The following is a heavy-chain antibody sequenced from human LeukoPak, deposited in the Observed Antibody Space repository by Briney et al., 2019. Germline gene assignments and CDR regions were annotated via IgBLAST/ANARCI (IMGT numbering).Heavy chain of an antibody. Sequence: TGGSLRLSCAASGFTFCKYWMLWVRQAPGKRLESVSRINTDGTVTTYADSVKGRFTVSRDNADNTMFLQMNSVRDEDTAVYYCATKQWLAPPPDSWGQGTPVTVSS. D-gene: IGHD6-19*01. CDR3: ATKQWLAPPPDS. J-gene: IGHJ4*02. V-gene: IGHV3-74*01. CDR2: INTDGTVT. CDR1: GFTFCKYW.